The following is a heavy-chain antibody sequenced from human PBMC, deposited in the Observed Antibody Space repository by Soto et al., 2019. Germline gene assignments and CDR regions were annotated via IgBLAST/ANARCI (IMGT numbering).Heavy chain of an antibody. CDR1: GFTFSSYS. CDR3: ASGYSSSNYLKY. CDR2: ISSSSSYI. V-gene: IGHV3-21*01. J-gene: IGHJ4*02. Sequence: GALRLSCAASGFTFSSYSMNWVRQAPGKGLEWVSSISSSSSYIYYADSVKGRFTISRDNAKNSLYLQMNSLRAEDTAVYYCASGYSSSNYLKYWGQGTLVTVSS. D-gene: IGHD6-6*01.